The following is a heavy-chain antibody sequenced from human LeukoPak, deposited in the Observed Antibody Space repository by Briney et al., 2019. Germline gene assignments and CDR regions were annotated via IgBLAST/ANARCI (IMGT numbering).Heavy chain of an antibody. CDR3: ARSDGYGLVGI. D-gene: IGHD3-10*01. CDR2: IYSSGST. Sequence: SETLSLTCTVPGVSFSSYYWSWLRQPPGKGLEWIAYIYSSGSTNYNPSLRSRVTISVDTPKNHFSLTLSSVTAADTAVYYCARSDGYGLVGIWGQGTMVTVSS. V-gene: IGHV4-59*12. CDR1: GVSFSSYY. J-gene: IGHJ3*02.